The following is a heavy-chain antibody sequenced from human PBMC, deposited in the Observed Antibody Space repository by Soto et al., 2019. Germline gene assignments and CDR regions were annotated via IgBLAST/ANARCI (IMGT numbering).Heavy chain of an antibody. Sequence: SLLMRLPSTVSDGNIRNVVYYRSRKRKHPGKGLEWIGYIYYSGSTYYNPSLKSRVTISVDTSKNQFSLKLSSVTAADTAVYYCASRGIGDPPSPFDYWGQGTLVTVSS. CDR3: ASRGIGDPPSPFDY. CDR2: IYYSGST. J-gene: IGHJ4*02. CDR1: DGNIRNVVYY. D-gene: IGHD3-16*01. V-gene: IGHV4-31*03.